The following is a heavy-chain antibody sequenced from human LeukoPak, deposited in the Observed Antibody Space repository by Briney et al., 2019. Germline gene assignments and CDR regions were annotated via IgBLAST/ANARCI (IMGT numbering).Heavy chain of an antibody. J-gene: IGHJ4*02. V-gene: IGHV4-34*01. CDR2: INHSGST. Sequence: SSETLSLTCAVYGGSFSGYYWSWIRQPPGKGLEWIGEINHSGSTNYNPSLKSRVTISVDTSKNQFSLKLSSVTAADTAVCYCARTRIITMVRGVIIKSNYFDYWGQGTLVTVSS. CDR3: ARTRIITMVRGVIIKSNYFDY. CDR1: GGSFSGYY. D-gene: IGHD3-10*01.